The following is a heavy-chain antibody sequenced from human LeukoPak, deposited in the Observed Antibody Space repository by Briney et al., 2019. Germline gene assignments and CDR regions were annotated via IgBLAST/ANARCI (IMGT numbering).Heavy chain of an antibody. V-gene: IGHV3-11*01. CDR1: GFTYSDYY. D-gene: IGHD2-15*01. J-gene: IGHJ6*02. CDR3: AREALRRSYYGMDV. CDR2: ISISGSGGNTI. Sequence: GGSLRLSCTASGFTYSDYYMSWIRQARGEGLVWLSYISISGSGGNTIYNAASVKGRLTISRDNAKNSLFLQMNSLRAEDTAVYYCAREALRRSYYGMDVWGLGTTVTVSS.